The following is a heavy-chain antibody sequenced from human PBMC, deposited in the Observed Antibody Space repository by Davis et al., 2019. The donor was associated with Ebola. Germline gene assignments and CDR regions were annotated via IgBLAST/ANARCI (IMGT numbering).Heavy chain of an antibody. D-gene: IGHD2-8*02. CDR3: ARAYCFGDVCLMDYYGMDV. V-gene: IGHV4-4*08. J-gene: IGHJ6*02. Sequence: SETLSLTCTVSGGSITSYYWSWIRQPPGKGLECFGYIYNSGSTTYNPSLKSRFTMSLDTSKNQFSLMLSSVTAADTAVYYCARAYCFGDVCLMDYYGMDVWGQGTTVTVSS. CDR2: IYNSGST. CDR1: GGSITSYY.